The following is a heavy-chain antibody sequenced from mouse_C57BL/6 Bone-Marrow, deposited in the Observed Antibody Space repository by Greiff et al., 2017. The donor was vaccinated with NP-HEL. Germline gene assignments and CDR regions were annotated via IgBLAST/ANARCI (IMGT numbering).Heavy chain of an antibody. CDR3: TRDRLSRGQDYFDY. J-gene: IGHJ2*01. CDR2: ISRGGDYI. D-gene: IGHD3-2*02. V-gene: IGHV5-9-1*02. Sequence: DVHLVESGEGLVKPGGSLKLSCAASGFTFSSYAMSWVRQTPEKRLEWVAYISRGGDYIYYADTVKGRFTISRDNARNTLYLQMSSLKSEDTALYYCTRDRLSRGQDYFDYWGQGTTLTVSS. CDR1: GFTFSSYA.